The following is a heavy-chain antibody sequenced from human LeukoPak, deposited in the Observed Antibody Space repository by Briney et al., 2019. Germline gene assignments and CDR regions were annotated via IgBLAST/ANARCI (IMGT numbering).Heavy chain of an antibody. Sequence: PSETLSLTCTVSGGSISSYYWSWIRQPPGKGLEWIGSIYYSGSTYYNPSLKSRVTISVDTSKNQFSLKLSSVTAADTAVYYCASIDALLGYSYGQNFDYWGQGTLVTVSS. J-gene: IGHJ4*02. CDR2: IYYSGST. CDR3: ASIDALLGYSYGQNFDY. V-gene: IGHV4-39*07. CDR1: GGSISSYY. D-gene: IGHD5-18*01.